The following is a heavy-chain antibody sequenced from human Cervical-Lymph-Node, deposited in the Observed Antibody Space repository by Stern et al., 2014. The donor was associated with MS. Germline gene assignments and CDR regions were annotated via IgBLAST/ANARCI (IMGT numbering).Heavy chain of an antibody. CDR1: GFSLSSSGMC. D-gene: IGHD6-19*01. CDR2: IDWDGDK. J-gene: IGHJ4*02. V-gene: IGHV2-70*01. Sequence: QVTLRESGPALVKPTQTLTLTCAFSGFSLSSSGMCVSWIRQPPGKALEWLGLIDWDGDKYYNTSLKTRLTISKDTSKNQLVLTVTNMDPVDTAIYYCARLQTRGYTNGWGPFDYWGQGTLVTVSS. CDR3: ARLQTRGYTNGWGPFDY.